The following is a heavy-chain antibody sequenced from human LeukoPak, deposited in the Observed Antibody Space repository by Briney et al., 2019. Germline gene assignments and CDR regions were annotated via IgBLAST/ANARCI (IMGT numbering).Heavy chain of an antibody. V-gene: IGHV1-69*04. CDR3: ARSATSATPDDY. J-gene: IGHJ4*02. CDR1: GGTFSSYA. Sequence: ASVKVSCTASGGTFSSYAISWGRQAPGQGLEWMGRIIPILGIASYAQKFQGRVTITADKSTSTAYMELSSLRSEDTAVYYCARSATSATPDDYWGQGTLVTVSS. D-gene: IGHD2-15*01. CDR2: IIPILGIA.